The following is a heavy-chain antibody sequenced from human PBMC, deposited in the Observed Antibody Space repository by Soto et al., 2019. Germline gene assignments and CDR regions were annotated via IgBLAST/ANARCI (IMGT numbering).Heavy chain of an antibody. D-gene: IGHD1-20*01. Sequence: SETLSLTCIFSGYSISSSISYYWGWIRQPPGRGLEWIGNIYYTGNAYSSPSLKSRVTMSVDTSNNHFSLKLRFVTAADTAVYYCARATYNWNHEYWGQGTQVNLSS. J-gene: IGHJ4*02. CDR2: IYYTGNA. V-gene: IGHV4-39*02. CDR3: ARATYNWNHEY. CDR1: GYSISSSISYY.